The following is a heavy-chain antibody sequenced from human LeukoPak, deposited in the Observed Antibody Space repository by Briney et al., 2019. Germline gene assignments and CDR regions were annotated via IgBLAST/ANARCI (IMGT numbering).Heavy chain of an antibody. J-gene: IGHJ3*02. CDR3: ARDEGSRDYGGNPNAFDI. CDR2: ISSSSSYI. CDR1: GFTFSSYS. Sequence: GGSLRLSCAASGFTFSSYSMNWVRQAPGKGLEWVSSISSSSSYIYYADSVKSRFTISRDNAKNSLHLQMNSLRAEDTAVYYCARDEGSRDYGGNPNAFDIWGQGTMVTVSS. V-gene: IGHV3-21*01. D-gene: IGHD4-23*01.